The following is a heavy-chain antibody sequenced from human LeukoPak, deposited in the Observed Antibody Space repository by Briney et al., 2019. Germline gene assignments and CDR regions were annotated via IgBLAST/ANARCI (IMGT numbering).Heavy chain of an antibody. J-gene: IGHJ4*02. CDR1: GYTFTDFY. CDR2: IIPIFGTA. D-gene: IGHD5-18*01. Sequence: ASVKVSCKTSGYTFTDFYIHWVRQAPGQGLEWMGGIIPIFGTANYAQKFQGRVTITADESTSTAYMELSSLRSEDTAVYYCARVEGYSYHFDYWGQGTLVTVSS. V-gene: IGHV1-69*13. CDR3: ARVEGYSYHFDY.